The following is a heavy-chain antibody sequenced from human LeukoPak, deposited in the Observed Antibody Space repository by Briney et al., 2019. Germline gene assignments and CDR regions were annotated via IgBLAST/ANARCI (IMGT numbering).Heavy chain of an antibody. D-gene: IGHD2-15*01. J-gene: IGHJ5*02. V-gene: IGHV1-8*01. CDR3: ARSHTQKEFCGGGRCYPTVWWSDP. CDR1: GYTFINND. Sequence: RASVKVSCKTSGYTFINNDINWVRQAPGQGLEWMAWIDPKNGNRGYAQNFQGRVTMTTDISINTAYLELSSLRSEDTAVYYCARSHTQKEFCGGGRCYPTVWWSDPWGQGTLVTVSS. CDR2: IDPKNGNR.